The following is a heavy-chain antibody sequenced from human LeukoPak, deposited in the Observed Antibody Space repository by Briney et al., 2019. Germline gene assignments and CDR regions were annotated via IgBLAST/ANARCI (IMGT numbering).Heavy chain of an antibody. D-gene: IGHD5-12*01. Sequence: PGGSLRLSCEASGFSFSSYWMPWVRHAPGKGLVWVSRINSDGSSTTYADSVKGRLTISRDNAKNTLYLQMNSLRAEDTAVYYCVREGRVSGYDFDYWGQGTLVTVSS. CDR2: INSDGSST. V-gene: IGHV3-74*01. CDR3: VREGRVSGYDFDY. J-gene: IGHJ4*02. CDR1: GFSFSSYW.